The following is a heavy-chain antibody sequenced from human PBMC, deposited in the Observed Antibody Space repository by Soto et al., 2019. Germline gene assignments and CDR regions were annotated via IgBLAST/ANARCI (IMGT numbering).Heavy chain of an antibody. V-gene: IGHV1-18*01. J-gene: IGHJ4*02. D-gene: IGHD3-22*01. Sequence: ASVKVSCKASGYTFTSYNINWVRQAPGQGLEWMGWISVYNGNTNYAQKLQGRVTMTTDTSTSTAYMELRSLRSDDTAVYYCAREAWDYYDSSGYERALDYWGQGTLVTVSS. CDR3: AREAWDYYDSSGYERALDY. CDR2: ISVYNGNT. CDR1: GYTFTSYN.